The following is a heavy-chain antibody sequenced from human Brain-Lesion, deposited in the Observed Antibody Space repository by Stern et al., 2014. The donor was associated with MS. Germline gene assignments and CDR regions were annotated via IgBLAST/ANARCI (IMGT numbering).Heavy chain of an antibody. CDR1: GYSFTSYW. J-gene: IGHJ4*02. CDR2: IYPGDYDP. D-gene: IGHD1-26*01. CDR3: ARLFSGSYYYFDS. V-gene: IGHV5-51*01. Sequence: MQLVQSGAEVKKPGESLKISCKGSGYSFTSYWIGWVRQIPGKGLEWMGIIYPGDYDPRYSPSFQGQVTISADKSISTAYLQWSSLKASETAMYYCARLFSGSYYYFDSWGQGTLVTVSS.